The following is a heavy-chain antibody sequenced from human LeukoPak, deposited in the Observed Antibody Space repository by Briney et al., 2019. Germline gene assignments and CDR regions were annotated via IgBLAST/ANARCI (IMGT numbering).Heavy chain of an antibody. V-gene: IGHV4-34*01. CDR3: ARDRQTGYVFDY. J-gene: IGHJ4*02. Sequence: SETLSLTCAVYGGSFSGYYWSWIRQPPGKGLEWIGEINHSGSTNYNPSLKSRVTISVDTSKNQFSLKLSSVTAADTAVYYCARDRQTGYVFDYWGQGTLVTVSS. CDR1: GGSFSGYY. CDR2: INHSGST. D-gene: IGHD5-12*01.